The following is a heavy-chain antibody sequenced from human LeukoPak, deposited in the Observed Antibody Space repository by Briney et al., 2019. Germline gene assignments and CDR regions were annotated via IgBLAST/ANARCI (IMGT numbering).Heavy chain of an antibody. CDR1: GFTFSSYA. CDR2: ISYDGSNK. CDR3: ARRRVGPSWGVFDY. J-gene: IGHJ4*02. V-gene: IGHV3-30-3*01. Sequence: PGGSLRLSCAASGFTFSSYAMHWVRQAPGKGLEWVAVISYDGSNKYYADSVKGRFTISRDNSKNTPYLQMNSLRAEDTAVYYCARRRVGPSWGVFDYWGQGTLVTVSS. D-gene: IGHD1-26*01.